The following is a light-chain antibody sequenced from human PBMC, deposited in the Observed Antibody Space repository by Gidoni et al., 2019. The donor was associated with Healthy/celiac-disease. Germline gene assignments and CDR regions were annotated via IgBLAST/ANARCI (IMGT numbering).Light chain of an antibody. J-gene: IGLJ2*01. V-gene: IGLV1-47*01. CDR1: SSNIGSNY. CDR3: AAWDDSLSGPE. Sequence: QPVLPQPPSASATPGPRVTISCSGSSSNIGSNYVYWYQQLPETAPKLLIHRNNQRPSGVPDGFAGSKCGTSASLAISALRSEDEADDYCAAWDDSLSGPEIGGGTKLTVL. CDR2: RNN.